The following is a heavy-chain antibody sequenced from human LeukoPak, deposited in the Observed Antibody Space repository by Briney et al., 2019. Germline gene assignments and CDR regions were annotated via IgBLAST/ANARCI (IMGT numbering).Heavy chain of an antibody. D-gene: IGHD4-11*01. CDR2: LSSGDAIA. CDR3: ASDYPRYYYYMDV. CDR1: GFTLSTYA. Sequence: GGSLRLSCEASGFTLSTYAMSWVRQAPGKGLEWVSSLSSGDAIAYADSVKGRFTISRDKSRNTVYLQMNSLRADDTAVYYCASDYPRYYYYMDVWGKGTTVTVSS. J-gene: IGHJ6*03. V-gene: IGHV3-23*01.